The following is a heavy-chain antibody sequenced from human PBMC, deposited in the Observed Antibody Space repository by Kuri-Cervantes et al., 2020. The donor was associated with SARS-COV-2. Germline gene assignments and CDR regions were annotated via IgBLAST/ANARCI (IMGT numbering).Heavy chain of an antibody. CDR1: GFTFSSYA. CDR3: SRHDSITMIVEARPTDY. Sequence: GESLKISCAASGFTFSSYAMHWVRQAPGKGLEWVADISYDGSNKYYADSVKGRFTISRDNTKNTLYLQMNSLRAEETAVYYCSRHDSITMIVEARPTDYWGQGTLVTVSS. J-gene: IGHJ4*02. V-gene: IGHV3-30*04. CDR2: ISYDGSNK. D-gene: IGHD3-22*01.